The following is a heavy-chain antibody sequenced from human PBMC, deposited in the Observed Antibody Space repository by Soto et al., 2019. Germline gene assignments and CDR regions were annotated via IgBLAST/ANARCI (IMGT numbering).Heavy chain of an antibody. Sequence: GGSLRLSCAASGFTCSSYWMHWVRQAPGKGLVWVSRINSDGSSTSYADSVKGRFTISRDNAKNTLYLQMNSLRAEDTAVYYCARGNYDFWSGHRYYYYYYMDVWGKGTTVTVSS. V-gene: IGHV3-74*01. CDR2: INSDGSST. CDR1: GFTCSSYW. J-gene: IGHJ6*03. D-gene: IGHD3-3*01. CDR3: ARGNYDFWSGHRYYYYYYMDV.